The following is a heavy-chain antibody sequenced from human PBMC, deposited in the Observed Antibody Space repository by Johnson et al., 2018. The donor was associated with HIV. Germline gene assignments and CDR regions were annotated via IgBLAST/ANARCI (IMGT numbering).Heavy chain of an antibody. D-gene: IGHD2-21*01. V-gene: IGHV3-73*02. Sequence: VQLVESGGGLVQPGGSPKLSCAASGFTFSGSAMHWVRQASGKGLEWVGRIRSKANSYATAYAASVQVRFTSARDDSTHTAYLQMNSLKTEDTAVYYRTTARVVIPHRPAGDAFDIWGQGTMVTVSS. CDR2: IRSKANSYAT. CDR1: GFTFSGSA. J-gene: IGHJ3*02. CDR3: TTARVVIPHRPAGDAFDI.